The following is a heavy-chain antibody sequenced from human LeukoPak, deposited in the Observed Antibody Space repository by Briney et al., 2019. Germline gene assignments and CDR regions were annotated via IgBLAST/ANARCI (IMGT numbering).Heavy chain of an antibody. D-gene: IGHD5-24*01. CDR1: GGSFSDYY. V-gene: IGHV4-34*01. CDR2: INHSGNT. J-gene: IGHJ4*02. Sequence: SETLSLTCAVYGGSFSDYYWNWIRQPPGKGLEWIGEINHSGNTNYNPSLKSRVTISVDTSKNQFSLKLSSVTAADTAVYYCARVDGDGYNIPDYWGQGTLVTVSS. CDR3: ARVDGDGYNIPDY.